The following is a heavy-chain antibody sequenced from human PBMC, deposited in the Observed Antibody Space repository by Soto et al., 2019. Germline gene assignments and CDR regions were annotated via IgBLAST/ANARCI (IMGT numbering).Heavy chain of an antibody. CDR2: MNPNSGNT. Sequence: QVQLVQSGAEVKKSGASVKVSCKASGYTFTSYDINWVRQATGQGLEWMGWMNPNSGNTGYAQKFQGRVTMTRNTSISTAYMELSSLRSEDTAVYYCASPARNYDFWSGFSFDIWGQGTVVTVSS. V-gene: IGHV1-8*01. CDR1: GYTFTSYD. D-gene: IGHD3-3*01. CDR3: ASPARNYDFWSGFSFDI. J-gene: IGHJ3*02.